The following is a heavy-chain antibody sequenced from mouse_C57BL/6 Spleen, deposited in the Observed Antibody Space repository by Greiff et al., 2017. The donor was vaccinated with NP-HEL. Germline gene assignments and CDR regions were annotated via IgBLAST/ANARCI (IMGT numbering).Heavy chain of an antibody. CDR2: IDPSDSET. V-gene: IGHV1-52*01. J-gene: IGHJ2*01. Sequence: VQLQQPGAELVRPGSSVKLSCKASGYTFTSYWMHWVKQRPIQGLEWIGNIDPSDSETHYNQKFKDKATLTVDKSSSTAYMQLSSLTSEDSAVYYCARSKGYPLDYWGQGTTLTVSS. CDR3: ARSKGYPLDY. CDR1: GYTFTSYW. D-gene: IGHD1-3*01.